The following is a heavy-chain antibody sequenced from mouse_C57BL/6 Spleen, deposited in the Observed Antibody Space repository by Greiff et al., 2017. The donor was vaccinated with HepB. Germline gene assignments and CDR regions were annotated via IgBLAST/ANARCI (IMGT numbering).Heavy chain of an antibody. J-gene: IGHJ3*01. CDR2: IDPSDSYT. D-gene: IGHD2-5*01. V-gene: IGHV1-59*01. CDR1: GYTFTSYW. Sequence: QVQLQQPGAELVRPGTSVKLSCKASGYTFTSYWMHWVKQRPGQGLEWIGVIDPSDSYTNYNQKFKGKATLTVDTSSSTAYMQLSSLTSEDSAVDYCARDSNYGFAYWGQGTLVTVSA. CDR3: ARDSNYGFAY.